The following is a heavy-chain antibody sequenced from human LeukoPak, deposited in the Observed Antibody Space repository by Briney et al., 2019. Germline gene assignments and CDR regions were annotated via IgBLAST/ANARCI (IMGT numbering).Heavy chain of an antibody. CDR2: IIPSLGTA. Sequence: ASVKVSCKASGYTFTSYDINWVRQATGQGLEWMGRIIPSLGTAHYAPKFQGRVTFSADKSTTTAYMDLRSLRSDDTALYYCARSGSSRRDPAWFDPWGQGTLVTVSS. CDR3: ARSGSSRRDPAWFDP. D-gene: IGHD5-12*01. J-gene: IGHJ5*02. CDR1: GYTFTSYD. V-gene: IGHV1-69*04.